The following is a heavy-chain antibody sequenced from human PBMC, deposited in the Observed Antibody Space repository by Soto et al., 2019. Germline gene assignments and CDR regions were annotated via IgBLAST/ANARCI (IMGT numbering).Heavy chain of an antibody. CDR3: SGHFGVVIIDEY. D-gene: IGHD3-3*01. V-gene: IGHV1-69*13. Sequence: GASVKVSCKASGGTFSSYAISWVRQAPGQGLEWMGGIIPIFGTANYAQKFQGRVTITADESTSTAYMELSSLRSEDTAVYYCSGHFGVVIIDEYWGQGTMVTVSS. CDR1: GGTFSSYA. J-gene: IGHJ4*02. CDR2: IIPIFGTA.